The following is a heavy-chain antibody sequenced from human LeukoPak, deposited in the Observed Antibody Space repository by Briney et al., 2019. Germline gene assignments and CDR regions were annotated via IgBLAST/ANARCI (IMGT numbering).Heavy chain of an antibody. J-gene: IGHJ2*01. CDR2: ISSSGSGGNT. D-gene: IGHD1-26*01. CDR1: GVTLSNYA. Sequence: GGSLRLSCVASGVTLSNYAMSWARQAPGKGLEWVSGISSSGSGGNTYYADSVKGRFTISRDSSRYTLFLHMNTLRAEDTAIYYCAKDRTVGASYWYFDLWGRGTLVTVSS. CDR3: AKDRTVGASYWYFDL. V-gene: IGHV3-23*01.